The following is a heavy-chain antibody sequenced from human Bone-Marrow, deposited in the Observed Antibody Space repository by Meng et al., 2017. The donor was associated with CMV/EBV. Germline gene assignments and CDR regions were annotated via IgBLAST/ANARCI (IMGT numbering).Heavy chain of an antibody. V-gene: IGHV1-46*01. J-gene: IGHJ6*02. CDR2: INPTGGSA. Sequence: ASVKVSCKASGYTFSSYYMDWVRQAPGQGLEWMGIINPTGGSATYAQKFQGRVTMTRDTSTSTLYMDLSSLRSEDTAVYYCARRAPPGGMDVWGQGTTVTVSS. CDR3: ARRAPPGGMDV. CDR1: GYTFSSYY.